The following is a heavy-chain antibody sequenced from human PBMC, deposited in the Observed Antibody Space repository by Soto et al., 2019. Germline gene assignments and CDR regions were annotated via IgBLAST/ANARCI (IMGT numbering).Heavy chain of an antibody. V-gene: IGHV4-4*02. Sequence: QVQLRESGPRLVKPSGTLSLTCAVSGSSITSSNWWTWVRQPPGKGMEWIGESYHSGSSNYKPSLKSRVTISVDKSKNQFFLKLTSVTAADTAVYYCARRYYYDSSGYYLGDWGQGTLVTVSS. J-gene: IGHJ4*02. CDR3: ARRYYYDSSGYYLGD. CDR2: SYHSGSS. D-gene: IGHD3-22*01. CDR1: GSSITSSNW.